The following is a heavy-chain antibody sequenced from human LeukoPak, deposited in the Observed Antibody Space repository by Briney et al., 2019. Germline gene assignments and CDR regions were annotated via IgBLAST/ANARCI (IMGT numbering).Heavy chain of an antibody. CDR2: IRSSGSAI. D-gene: IGHD3/OR15-3a*01. CDR3: ARDLDWSFDY. V-gene: IGHV3-48*02. Sequence: GLEWVSHIRSSGSAIFYADSVKGRFTVSRDNAINSLYLQMNSLRDEDTAVYYCARDLDWSFDYWGQGILVTVSS. J-gene: IGHJ4*02.